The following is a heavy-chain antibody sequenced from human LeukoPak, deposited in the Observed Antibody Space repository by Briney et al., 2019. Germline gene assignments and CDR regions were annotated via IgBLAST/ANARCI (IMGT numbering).Heavy chain of an antibody. CDR2: ISGSGGRT. J-gene: IGHJ4*02. D-gene: IGHD1-7*01. CDR1: GFTFSSYA. V-gene: IGHV3-23*01. CDR3: AKGSVAWANWNYYFDY. Sequence: GGSLRLSCAASGFTFSSYAMSWVRQAPGKGLEWVSAISGSGGRTYYADSVKGRFTISRDNSKNTLYLQMNSLRAEDTAVYYCAKGSVAWANWNYYFDYWGQGSLVTVSS.